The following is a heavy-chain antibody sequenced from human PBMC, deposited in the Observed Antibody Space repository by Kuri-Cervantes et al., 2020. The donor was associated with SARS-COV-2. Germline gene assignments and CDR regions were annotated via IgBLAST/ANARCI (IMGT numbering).Heavy chain of an antibody. CDR1: WFTFNYYY. V-gene: IGHV3-11*05. D-gene: IGHD3-16*01. CDR2: ISSSSSYT. J-gene: IGHJ6*03. Sequence: SWAASWFTFNYYYMRLIRTAPGEGLGWVSYISSSSSYTNYADSVQGRFIISRDNAKNSLYLQINSLRAEDTAVYYCAKDGGKTVRPPYYYYYMDVWGKGTTVTVSS. CDR3: AKDGGKTVRPPYYYYYMDV.